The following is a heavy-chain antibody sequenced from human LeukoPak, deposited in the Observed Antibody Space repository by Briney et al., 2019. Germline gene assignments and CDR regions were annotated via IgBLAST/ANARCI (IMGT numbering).Heavy chain of an antibody. V-gene: IGHV4-34*01. D-gene: IGHD3-3*01. CDR2: INHRGST. CDR1: GGSFSDYY. CDR3: AKTGDYDFWRGYNYYYYYMDV. Sequence: SETLSLTCAVYGGSFSDYYWSWIRQPPGKGLEWIGEINHRGSTNYNPSLKSRVTISVDTSKNQFSLKLSSVTAADTAVDYCAKTGDYDFWRGYNYYYYYMDVWGKGTTVTVSS. J-gene: IGHJ6*03.